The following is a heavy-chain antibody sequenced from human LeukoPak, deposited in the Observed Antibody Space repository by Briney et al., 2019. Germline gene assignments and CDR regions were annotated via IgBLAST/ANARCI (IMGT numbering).Heavy chain of an antibody. V-gene: IGHV4-59*08. D-gene: IGHD2-21*02. CDR1: GGSITPYY. J-gene: IGHJ5*02. CDR3: ARRYCTSACFSYGIDP. CDR2: TLDDGST. Sequence: SETLSLTCTVSGGSITPYYWHWIRQPPGKGLEWIGATLDDGSTKYNPSLKSRITISLDTSKNQISLKLPSVAAADTAMYYCARRYCTSACFSYGIDPWGQGTLVTVTS.